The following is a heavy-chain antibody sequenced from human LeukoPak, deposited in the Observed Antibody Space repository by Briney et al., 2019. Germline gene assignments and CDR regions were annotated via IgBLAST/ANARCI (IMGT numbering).Heavy chain of an antibody. CDR1: GVTFSSYS. D-gene: IGHD6-19*01. CDR3: ASTGYSSGWYCLN. J-gene: IGHJ4*02. CDR2: ISSSSSYI. V-gene: IGHV3-21*01. Sequence: PGGSLRLSCAASGVTFSSYSMNWVRQAPGKGLEWVSSISSSSSYIYYADSVKGRFTISRDNAKNSLYLQMNSLRAEDTAVYYCASTGYSSGWYCLNWGQGTLVTVSS.